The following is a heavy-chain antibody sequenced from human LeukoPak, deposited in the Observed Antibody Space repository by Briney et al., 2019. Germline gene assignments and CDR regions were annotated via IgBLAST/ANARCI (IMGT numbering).Heavy chain of an antibody. Sequence: SETLSLTCTVSGGSISSYYWSWIRQPPGKGLEWIGYIYYSGSTNYNPSLKSRVTISVDTSKNQFSLKLSSVTAADTAVYYCARGRTGEQQLVRFWEPYYMDVWGKGTTVTVSS. J-gene: IGHJ6*03. D-gene: IGHD6-13*01. CDR3: ARGRTGEQQLVRFWEPYYMDV. CDR2: IYYSGST. CDR1: GGSISSYY. V-gene: IGHV4-59*01.